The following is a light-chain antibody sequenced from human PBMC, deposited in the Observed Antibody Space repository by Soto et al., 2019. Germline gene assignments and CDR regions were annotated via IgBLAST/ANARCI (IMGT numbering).Light chain of an antibody. Sequence: QSVLTQPASVSGSPGQSITISCTGTSSDVGGFNYVSWYQQHPGKAPKLLIFDVYSRPSGISNRFSGSKSGNTASLTISGLQAEDEADYYCSSYTTSSYYVFGDGTKVTV. CDR2: DVY. J-gene: IGLJ1*01. V-gene: IGLV2-14*01. CDR1: SSDVGGFNY. CDR3: SSYTTSSYYV.